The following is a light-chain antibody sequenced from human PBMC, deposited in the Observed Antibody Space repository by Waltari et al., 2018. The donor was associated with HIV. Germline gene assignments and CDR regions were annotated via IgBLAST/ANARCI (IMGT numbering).Light chain of an antibody. CDR2: KAS. J-gene: IGKJ1*01. CDR1: QSINSL. CDR3: QQYKTYST. Sequence: DIQMTQSPSTLSAFVGDRVTITCRASQSINSLFAWYQQKPGKPPKVLIYKASSLESGVPSRFSVSGSGTEFTLTISSLQPDDFATYYCQQYKTYSTFGQGTKVGIK. V-gene: IGKV1-5*03.